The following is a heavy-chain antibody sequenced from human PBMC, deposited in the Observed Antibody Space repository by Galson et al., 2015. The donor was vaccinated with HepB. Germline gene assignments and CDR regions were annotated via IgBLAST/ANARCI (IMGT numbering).Heavy chain of an antibody. V-gene: IGHV3-64*04. CDR3: AKPLGYCSSTRCYYYGMDV. CDR1: GFTFSSYA. CDR2: ISSNGGST. D-gene: IGHD2-2*01. Sequence: SLRLSCAASGFTFSSYAMHWVRQAPGKGLEYVSAISSNGGSTYYADSVKGRFTISRDNSKNTLYLQMNSLRAEDTAVYYCAKPLGYCSSTRCYYYGMDVWGQGTTVTVSS. J-gene: IGHJ6*02.